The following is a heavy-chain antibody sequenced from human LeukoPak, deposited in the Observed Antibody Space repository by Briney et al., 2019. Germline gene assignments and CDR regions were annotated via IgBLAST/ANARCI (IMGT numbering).Heavy chain of an antibody. J-gene: IGHJ4*02. V-gene: IGHV1-2*02. CDR2: INPNNGGT. D-gene: IGHD6-6*01. CDR1: AYIFIGYH. CDR3: ASGPSDLGSSSQY. Sequence: GASVKVSCKASAYIFIGYHIHWVRQAPGQGLEWMGWINPNNGGTNYAQKFQGRVTMTRDTSINTAYMELSRPTSDDTAVYYCASGPSDLGSSSQYWGQGSLVTVSS.